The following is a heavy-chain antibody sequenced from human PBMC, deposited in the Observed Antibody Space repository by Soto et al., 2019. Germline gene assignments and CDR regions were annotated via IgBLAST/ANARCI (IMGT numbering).Heavy chain of an antibody. V-gene: IGHV1-18*01. CDR2: ISAYNGNT. CDR1: GYTFTSYG. Sequence: QVQLVQSGAEVKKPGASVKVSCKASGYTFTSYGISWVRQAPGQGLEWMGWISAYNGNTNYAQKLQGRVTMTTDTCTSTAYMELRSVKSDDTAVYYCARDDETLQWVAFQHWGQGTLVTVSS. J-gene: IGHJ1*01. D-gene: IGHD6-19*01. CDR3: ARDDETLQWVAFQH.